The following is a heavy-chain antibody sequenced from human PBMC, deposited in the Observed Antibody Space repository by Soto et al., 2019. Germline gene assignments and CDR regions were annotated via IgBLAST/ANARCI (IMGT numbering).Heavy chain of an antibody. CDR2: INSDGSGT. J-gene: IGHJ6*02. Sequence: EVQLVESGGGLVQPGGSLRLSCAASGFDVSNSWIHWVRQGPGKGLVWVSHINSDGSGTTYADSVKGRFTISRDNAKNTVYLHMNSLRAEDTAVYYCAKDTAYAMDVWGQGTTVPVSS. CDR1: GFDVSNSW. D-gene: IGHD2-15*01. V-gene: IGHV3-74*01. CDR3: AKDTAYAMDV.